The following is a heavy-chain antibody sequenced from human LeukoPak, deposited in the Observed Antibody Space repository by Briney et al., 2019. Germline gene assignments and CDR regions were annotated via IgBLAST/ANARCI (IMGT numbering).Heavy chain of an antibody. CDR2: ISYSGNA. V-gene: IGHV4-39*01. J-gene: IGHJ4*02. Sequence: SETLSLTCTVSGASIITTNYYWGWIRQPPGKGLEWIGSISYSGNAYYNPSLRSRLSISMDASKNQFSLKVRSVTAADTAVYYCARNLGQTWGTVTTDLRYFDHWGQGTLVPVSS. D-gene: IGHD4-11*01. CDR3: ARNLGQTWGTVTTDLRYFDH. CDR1: GASIITTNYY.